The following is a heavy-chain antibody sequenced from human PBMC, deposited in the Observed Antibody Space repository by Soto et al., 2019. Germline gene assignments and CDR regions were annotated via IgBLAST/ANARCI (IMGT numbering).Heavy chain of an antibody. V-gene: IGHV4-30-2*01. CDR3: ASGCIGDYRKGFDY. D-gene: IGHD4-17*01. CDR2: IYHSGST. CDR1: GGSISSGGYS. Sequence: QLQLQESASGLVKPSHTLSLTCAVSGGSISSGGYSWSWIRQPPGKGLEWIGYIYHSGSTYYNPSLKSRVTISVDRSRNQFSLKLSSVPAADTAVYYCASGCIGDYRKGFDYRGQGALISISS. J-gene: IGHJ4*02.